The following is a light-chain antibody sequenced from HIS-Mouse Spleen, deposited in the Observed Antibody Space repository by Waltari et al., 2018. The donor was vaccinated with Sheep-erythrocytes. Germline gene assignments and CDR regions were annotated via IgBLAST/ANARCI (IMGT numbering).Light chain of an antibody. Sequence: DIQMTQSPSSVSASVGDRVTITCRASQGISSWLGWYQQKPGKAPKLLIYAASSLQSGVQSRFSGSVSGTDFTLTISSLQPEDFATYYCQQANSFPPTFGQGTKVEIK. CDR1: QGISSW. J-gene: IGKJ1*01. V-gene: IGKV1-12*01. CDR2: AAS. CDR3: QQANSFPPT.